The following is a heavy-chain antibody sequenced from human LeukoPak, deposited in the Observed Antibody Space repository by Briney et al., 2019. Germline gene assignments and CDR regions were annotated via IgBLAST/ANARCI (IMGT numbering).Heavy chain of an antibody. D-gene: IGHD1-26*01. J-gene: IGHJ4*02. CDR2: ISDSGGNT. CDR3: AKDAGRSDVDYFDY. Sequence: GGSLRLSCAASGFTFSSYAMGWVRQVPGKGLEWVSAISDSGGNTYYADFVRGRFTISRDNSKNTLYLQMNSLRAEDTAMYFCAKDAGRSDVDYFDYWGQGTLVTVSS. V-gene: IGHV3-23*01. CDR1: GFTFSSYA.